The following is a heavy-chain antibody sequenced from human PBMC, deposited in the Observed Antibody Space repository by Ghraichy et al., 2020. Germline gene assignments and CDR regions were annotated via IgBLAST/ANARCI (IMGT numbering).Heavy chain of an antibody. CDR2: MNPNSGNT. V-gene: IGHV1-8*01. J-gene: IGHJ5*02. CDR1: GYTFTSYD. CDR3: ARRFDYVWGSYRSGFFP. D-gene: IGHD3-16*02. Sequence: ASVKVSCKASGYTFTSYDINWVRQATGQGLEWMGWMNPNSGNTGYAQKFQGRVTMTRNTSITTAYMELTSLRSEDTAVYFCARRFDYVWGSYRSGFFPWGQGTPVTVSS.